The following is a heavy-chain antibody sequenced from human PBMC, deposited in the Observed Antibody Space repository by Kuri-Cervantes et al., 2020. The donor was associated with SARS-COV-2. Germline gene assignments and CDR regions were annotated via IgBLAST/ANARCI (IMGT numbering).Heavy chain of an antibody. V-gene: IGHV4-39*07. CDR2: IYYSGST. Sequence: SETLSLTCTVSGGSISSSSYYWGWNRQPPGKGLEWIGSIYYSGSTYYNPSLKSRVTISVDTSKNQFSLKLSSVTAADTAVYYCARVTGDLGVGAFDIWGQGTMVTVSS. D-gene: IGHD7-27*01. CDR3: ARVTGDLGVGAFDI. J-gene: IGHJ3*02. CDR1: GGSISSSSYY.